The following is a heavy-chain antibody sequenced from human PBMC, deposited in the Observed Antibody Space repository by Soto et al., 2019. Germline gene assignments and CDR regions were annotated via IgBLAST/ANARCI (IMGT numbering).Heavy chain of an antibody. J-gene: IGHJ6*02. CDR1: GYTFTSYA. CDR3: ARDNSRSSGWAPDSYYYYGMDV. Sequence: GASVKVSCKASGYTFTSYAMHWVRQAPGQRLEWMGWISAGNGNTKYSQKFQGRVTITRDTSASTAYMELSSLRSEDTAVYYCARDNSRSSGWAPDSYYYYGMDVWGQGTTVTVSS. V-gene: IGHV1-3*01. D-gene: IGHD6-19*01. CDR2: ISAGNGNT.